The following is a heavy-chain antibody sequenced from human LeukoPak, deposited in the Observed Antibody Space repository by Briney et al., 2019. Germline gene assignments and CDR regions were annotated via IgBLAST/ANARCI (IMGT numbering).Heavy chain of an antibody. CDR1: GYTFRSHG. V-gene: IGHV1-18*01. Sequence: GASVKVSCKASGYTFRSHGLSWVRQAPGQGLEWLGWTSANNRNTNYAQRLQGRVTMTTDTSTNTAYMELRTLRSDDTAVYYCARSQAVVSSSLYYYYMDVWGKGTTIIVSS. D-gene: IGHD2-2*01. J-gene: IGHJ6*03. CDR2: TSANNRNT. CDR3: ARSQAVVSSSLYYYYMDV.